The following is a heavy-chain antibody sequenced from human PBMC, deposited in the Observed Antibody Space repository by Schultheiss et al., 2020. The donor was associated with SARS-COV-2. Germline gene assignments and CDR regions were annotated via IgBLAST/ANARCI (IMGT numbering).Heavy chain of an antibody. CDR3: ARDLGSPYYYYYGMDV. CDR2: IYHSGST. CDR1: GGSISSSGYY. D-gene: IGHD1-26*01. V-gene: IGHV4-39*07. J-gene: IGHJ6*02. Sequence: SETLSLTCSVSGGSISSSGYYWGWIRQPPGKGLEWIGEIYHSGSTNYNPSLKSRVTISVDTSKNQFSLKLSSVTAADTAVYYCARDLGSPYYYYYGMDVWGQGTTVTVSS.